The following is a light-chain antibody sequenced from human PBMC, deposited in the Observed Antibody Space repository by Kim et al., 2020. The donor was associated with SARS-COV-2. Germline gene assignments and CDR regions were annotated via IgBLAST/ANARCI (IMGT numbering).Light chain of an antibody. CDR2: WAS. CDR3: QQYYSTPYT. Sequence: RATINCKSSQSVLSSSNNQNYLAWYQQKPGQPPKLLIYWASTREYGVPDRFRGSGSGTDFPLTISSLQAEDVAVYYCQQYYSTPYTFGQGTKLEI. J-gene: IGKJ2*01. CDR1: QSVLSSSNNQNY. V-gene: IGKV4-1*01.